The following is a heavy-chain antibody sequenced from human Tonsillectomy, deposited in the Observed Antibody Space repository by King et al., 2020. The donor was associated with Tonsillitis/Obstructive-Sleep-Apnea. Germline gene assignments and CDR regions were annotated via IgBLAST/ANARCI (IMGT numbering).Heavy chain of an antibody. J-gene: IGHJ6*03. CDR3: ARLAGWHYYMDV. V-gene: IGHV4-59*08. CDR2: MYYSGST. CDR1: GGSISSYY. Sequence: QLQKSGPGLVKPSETLSLTCTVSGGSISSYYWSWIRQPPGKGLEWIGYMYYSGSTKYNPSLKSRVTISVDTSKKQFSLKLSSVTAADTAVYYCARLAGWHYYMDVWGKGTTVTVSS.